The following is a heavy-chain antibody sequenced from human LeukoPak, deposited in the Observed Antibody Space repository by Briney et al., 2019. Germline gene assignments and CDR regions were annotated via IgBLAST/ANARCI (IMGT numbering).Heavy chain of an antibody. Sequence: KTGGSLRLSCAASGFSFSTYSMNWVRQAPGKGLEWVSSTSSSSSYIYYADSVKGRFTISRDNAKNSLYLQMNSLRAEDTAVYYCARDGEVVPAAKSNWFDLWGQGTLVTVSS. CDR2: TSSSSSYI. J-gene: IGHJ5*02. CDR3: ARDGEVVPAAKSNWFDL. D-gene: IGHD2-2*01. CDR1: GFSFSTYS. V-gene: IGHV3-21*01.